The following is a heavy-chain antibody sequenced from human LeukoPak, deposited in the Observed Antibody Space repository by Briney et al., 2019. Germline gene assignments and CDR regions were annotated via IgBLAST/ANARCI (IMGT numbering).Heavy chain of an antibody. CDR2: IRSKAYGGTT. CDR1: GFTFGAYA. J-gene: IGHJ6*04. D-gene: IGHD6-13*01. V-gene: IGHV3-49*04. Sequence: GGSLRLSCTASGFTFGAYAMSWVRQAPGKGLGGVGFIRSKAYGGTTEYAASVKGRFTISRDDSKSIAYLQMNSLKTEDTAVYYCTNGAGYSSSWYGTDYYYGMDVWGKGTTVTVSS. CDR3: TNGAGYSSSWYGTDYYYGMDV.